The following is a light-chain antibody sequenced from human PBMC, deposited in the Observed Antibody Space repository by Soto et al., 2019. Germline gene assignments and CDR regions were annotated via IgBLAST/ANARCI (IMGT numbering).Light chain of an antibody. Sequence: QSVLTQPASVSGSPGQSIAISCTGSGSDVGGYNYVSWYQQHPGKAPKLMIYEVSNRPSGVSNRFSGSKSGNTASLTISGLQAEDEADYYCSSYTSSSLYVFGTGTKV. CDR3: SSYTSSSLYV. J-gene: IGLJ1*01. CDR2: EVS. CDR1: GSDVGGYNY. V-gene: IGLV2-14*01.